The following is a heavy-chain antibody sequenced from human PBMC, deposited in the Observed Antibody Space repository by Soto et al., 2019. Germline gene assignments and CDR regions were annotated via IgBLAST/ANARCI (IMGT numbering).Heavy chain of an antibody. D-gene: IGHD3-16*02. CDR2: ISDRGTT. J-gene: IGHJ5*02. Sequence: SETLSLTCTVFGGSIDDYYWSWIRRSPGKGLEWIGHISDRGTTDYNPSLKSRVTISVDRSKKQFSLKVTSVTAADTAVYYCARDRWTARANWFDPWGQGTLVTVSS. CDR3: ARDRWTARANWFDP. CDR1: GGSIDDYY. V-gene: IGHV4-59*01.